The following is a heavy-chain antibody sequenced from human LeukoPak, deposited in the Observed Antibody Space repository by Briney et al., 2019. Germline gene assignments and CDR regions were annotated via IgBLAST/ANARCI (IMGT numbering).Heavy chain of an antibody. V-gene: IGHV3-21*01. D-gene: IGHD1-26*01. CDR3: ARDPYSGSYGDYYYYYMDV. J-gene: IGHJ6*03. CDR2: ISSISSSYI. Sequence: KPGGSLRLSCAASGFTFNNYNMNWVRQAPGKGLEWVSSISSISSSYIYYADSVKGRFTISRDNARNSLYLQMNSLRDEDTAVYYCARDPYSGSYGDYYYYYMDVWGKGTTVTISS. CDR1: GFTFNNYN.